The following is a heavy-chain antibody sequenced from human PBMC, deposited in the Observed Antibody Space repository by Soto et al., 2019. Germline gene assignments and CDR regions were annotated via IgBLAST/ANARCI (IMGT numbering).Heavy chain of an antibody. D-gene: IGHD7-27*01. J-gene: IGHJ4*02. V-gene: IGHV4-59*01. CDR2: IYYTGST. Sequence: QVQLQESGPGLVKPSETLSLTCTVSSGSISTYYWSWIRQPPGKGLEWIGYIYYTGSTNYNPSLKTRVAISRDTSKNQFSLNLSSVTAADTAVYYCAGAPNWAYFDFLGLGTLVTVSS. CDR3: AGAPNWAYFDF. CDR1: SGSISTYY.